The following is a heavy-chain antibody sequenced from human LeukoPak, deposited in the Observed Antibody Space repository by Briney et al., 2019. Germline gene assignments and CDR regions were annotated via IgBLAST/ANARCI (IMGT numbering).Heavy chain of an antibody. CDR1: GFTLSTYS. V-gene: IGHV3-21*01. Sequence: PGGSLRLSCPASGFTLSTYSMNWVRQAPGKGLEWVSYISSSSTYIYYADSVKGRFTISRDNAKNSLYLQMNSLRADDTAVYYCARENYHQIDYWGQGTLVTVSS. CDR3: ARENYHQIDY. D-gene: IGHD5-24*01. CDR2: ISSSSTYI. J-gene: IGHJ4*02.